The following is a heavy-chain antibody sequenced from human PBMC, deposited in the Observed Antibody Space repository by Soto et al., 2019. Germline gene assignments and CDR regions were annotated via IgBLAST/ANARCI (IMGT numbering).Heavy chain of an antibody. CDR1: GGSISSSGHY. CDR2: IFYSGGH. J-gene: IGHJ5*02. D-gene: IGHD3-10*01. CDR3: ARRSYGSGVDL. V-gene: IGHV4-39*01. Sequence: QLQLQESGPGLVKPSEALSLTCTVSGGSISSSGHYWGWIRQTPGKGLEWIGNIFYSGGHHYNASFRSRVSISVDSSKNQLSLKVTSVTAADTAVYYCARRSYGSGVDLWGRGTLVTVSS.